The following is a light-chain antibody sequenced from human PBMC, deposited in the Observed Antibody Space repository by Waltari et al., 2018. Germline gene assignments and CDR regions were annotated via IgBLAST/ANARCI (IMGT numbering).Light chain of an antibody. Sequence: QLTQSPSSLYASVVYRVTITCRPRHGFSSNLAWILQRPEKAPNLQIYAASTLQSGDPSIFSGSGSGTDFTLTITSLQPEDFVTYCCQQLYSYPLTFGGGTKVEIK. V-gene: IGKV1-9*01. CDR3: QQLYSYPLT. CDR1: HGFSSN. J-gene: IGKJ4*01. CDR2: AAS.